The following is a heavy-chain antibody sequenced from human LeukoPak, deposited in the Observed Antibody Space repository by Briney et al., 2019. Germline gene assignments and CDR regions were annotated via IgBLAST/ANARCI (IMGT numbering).Heavy chain of an antibody. J-gene: IGHJ4*02. CDR1: GFTFSSYA. CDR2: ISGSGGST. CDR3: AKRNYYVSRGYYEYYFDD. Sequence: GGSLRLSCAASGFTFSSYAMSWVRQAPGEGLEWVSGISGSGGSTYYADSVKGRFTISRDNSKNTLYLQMNSLRVEDTAVYYCAKRNYYVSRGYYEYYFDDWGQGTLVTVSS. V-gene: IGHV3-23*01. D-gene: IGHD3-22*01.